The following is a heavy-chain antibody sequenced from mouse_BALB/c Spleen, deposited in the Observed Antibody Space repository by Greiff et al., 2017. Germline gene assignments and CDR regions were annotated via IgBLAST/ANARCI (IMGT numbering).Heavy chain of an antibody. J-gene: IGHJ3*01. CDR1: GFTFSSFG. CDR2: ISSGSSTI. CDR3: ATHDYGFAY. Sequence: EVQLVESGGGLVQPGGSRKLSCAASGFTFSSFGMHWVRQAPEKGLEWVAYISSGSSTIYYADTVKGRFTISRDNPKNTLFLQMTSLRSEDTAMYYCATHDYGFAYWGQGTLVTVSA. D-gene: IGHD2-4*01. V-gene: IGHV5-17*02.